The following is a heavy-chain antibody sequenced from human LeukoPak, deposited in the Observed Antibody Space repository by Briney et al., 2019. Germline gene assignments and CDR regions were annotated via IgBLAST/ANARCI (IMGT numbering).Heavy chain of an antibody. CDR3: AKDSRYSGSYYLKENDY. J-gene: IGHJ4*02. CDR2: ISGSGGST. V-gene: IGHV3-23*01. D-gene: IGHD1-26*01. Sequence: SGGSLRLSCAASGFTFSSYAMTWVRQAPGKGLEWVSAISGSGGSTYYADSVKGRFTISRDNSKNTLYLQMNSLRAEDTAVYYCAKDSRYSGSYYLKENDYWGQGTLVTVSS. CDR1: GFTFSSYA.